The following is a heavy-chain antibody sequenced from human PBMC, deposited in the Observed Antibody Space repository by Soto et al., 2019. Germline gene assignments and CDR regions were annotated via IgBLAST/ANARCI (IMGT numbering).Heavy chain of an antibody. Sequence: GGSLRLSCAASGFTFSSYGMHWVRQAPGKGLEWVAVISYDGSNKYYADSVKGRCTISRDNSKNTLYLQMNSLRAEDTAVYYCAKLAVANWFDPWGQGTLVTVSS. D-gene: IGHD6-19*01. CDR2: ISYDGSNK. J-gene: IGHJ5*02. CDR3: AKLAVANWFDP. CDR1: GFTFSSYG. V-gene: IGHV3-30*18.